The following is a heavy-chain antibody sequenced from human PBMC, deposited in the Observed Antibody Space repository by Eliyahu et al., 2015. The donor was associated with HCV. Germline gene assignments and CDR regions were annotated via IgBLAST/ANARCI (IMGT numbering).Heavy chain of an antibody. CDR3: AKGGIAASGFDY. J-gene: IGHJ4*01. CDR1: GLTFSNYD. Sequence: EVQLLESGGGLVQPGESLXLSCVASGLTFSNYDMGWVRQAPGKGLEWVSHIGVGSTTTSHADSVKGRFTVSRDDSRSTLFLQMNSLRAEDTATYYCAKGGIAASGFDYWGRGILVTVSS. V-gene: IGHV3-23*01. D-gene: IGHD6-25*01. CDR2: IGVGSTTT.